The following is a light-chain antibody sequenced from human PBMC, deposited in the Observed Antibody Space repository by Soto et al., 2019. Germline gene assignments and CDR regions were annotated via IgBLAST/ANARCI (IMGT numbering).Light chain of an antibody. V-gene: IGLV2-14*01. Sequence: QSALTQPAYVSGSPGQSISISCTGTSLDVGGYNYVSWYQQNPGKGPRLLIYDVSHRPPGVSSRFSGSKSGNTAALTISGLQAEDEAHYYCSSYTSSSTSAFGGGTKVTVL. CDR1: SLDVGGYNY. CDR3: SSYTSSSTSA. J-gene: IGLJ2*01. CDR2: DVS.